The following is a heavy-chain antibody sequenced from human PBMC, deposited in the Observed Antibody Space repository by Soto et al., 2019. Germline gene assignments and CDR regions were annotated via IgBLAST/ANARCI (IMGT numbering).Heavy chain of an antibody. Sequence: GGSLRLSCAASGFIFDDYAMHWVRQAPGKGLEWVSGISWNSGSIGYADSVKGRFTISRDNAKNSLYLQMNSLRAEDTALYYCAKDGKQLVEIPYYYMDVWGKGTTVTVSS. CDR2: ISWNSGSI. D-gene: IGHD6-6*01. J-gene: IGHJ6*03. CDR1: GFIFDDYA. V-gene: IGHV3-9*01. CDR3: AKDGKQLVEIPYYYMDV.